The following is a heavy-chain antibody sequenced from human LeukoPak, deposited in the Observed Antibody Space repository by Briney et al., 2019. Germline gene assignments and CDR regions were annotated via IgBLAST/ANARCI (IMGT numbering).Heavy chain of an antibody. Sequence: GGSLRLSCAASGFTFSSYSMNWVRQAPGKGLEWVSSISSSSSYIYYADSVKGRFTISRDNAKNSLCLQMNSLRAEDTAVYYCAGIYDFWSGLDWGQGTLVTVSS. J-gene: IGHJ4*02. D-gene: IGHD3-3*01. CDR1: GFTFSSYS. CDR2: ISSSSSYI. CDR3: AGIYDFWSGLD. V-gene: IGHV3-21*01.